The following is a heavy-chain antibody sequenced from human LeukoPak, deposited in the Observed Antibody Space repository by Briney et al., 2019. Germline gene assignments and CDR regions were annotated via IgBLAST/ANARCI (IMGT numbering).Heavy chain of an antibody. CDR1: GGSFSGYY. Sequence: SETLSLTCAVYGGSFSGYYWSWIRQPPGKGLEWIGRIYTSGSTNYNPSLKSRVTISVDTSKNQFSLKLSSVTAADTVVYYCARRSRDPIEYYYYMDVWGKGTTVTVSS. J-gene: IGHJ6*03. CDR2: IYTSGST. V-gene: IGHV4-59*10. CDR3: ARRSRDPIEYYYYMDV. D-gene: IGHD3-16*02.